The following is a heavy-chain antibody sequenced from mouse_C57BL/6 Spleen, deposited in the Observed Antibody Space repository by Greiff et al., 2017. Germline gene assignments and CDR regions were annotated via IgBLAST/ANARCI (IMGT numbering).Heavy chain of an antibody. Sequence: QVQLKQSGAELARPGASVKMSCKASGYTFTSYTMHWVKQRPGQGLEWIGYINPSSGYTKYNQKFKDKATLTADKSSSTAYMQLSSLTSEDSAVYYCARSTAQGGFAYWGQGTLVTVSA. J-gene: IGHJ3*01. CDR3: ARSTAQGGFAY. CDR1: GYTFTSYT. D-gene: IGHD3-2*02. V-gene: IGHV1-4*01. CDR2: INPSSGYT.